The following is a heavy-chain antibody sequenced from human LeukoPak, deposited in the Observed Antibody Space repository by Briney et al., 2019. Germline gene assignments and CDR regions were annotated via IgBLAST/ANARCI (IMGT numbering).Heavy chain of an antibody. CDR3: AKAYYDILTGYYL. Sequence: PGGSLRLSRAASGFTFSSYAMSWVRQAPGKGLEWVSAISGSGGSTYYADSVKGRFTISRDNSKNTLYLQMNSLRAEDTAVYYCAKAYYDILTGYYLWGQGTLVTVSS. D-gene: IGHD3-9*01. J-gene: IGHJ4*02. CDR1: GFTFSSYA. V-gene: IGHV3-23*01. CDR2: ISGSGGST.